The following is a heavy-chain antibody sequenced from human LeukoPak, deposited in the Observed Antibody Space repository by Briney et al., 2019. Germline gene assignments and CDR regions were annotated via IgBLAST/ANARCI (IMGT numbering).Heavy chain of an antibody. CDR1: GGSVSSGTYY. V-gene: IGHV4-61*01. CDR3: ARIRDGYNYSYYFDY. CDR2: IYYSGST. J-gene: IGHJ4*02. D-gene: IGHD5-24*01. Sequence: PSETLSLTCTVSGGSVSSGTYYWSWIRQPPGKGLEWIGYIYYSGSTNYNPSLKSRVTISVDTSKNQFSLKLSSVTAADTAVYYCARIRDGYNYSYYFDYWGQGTLVTVSS.